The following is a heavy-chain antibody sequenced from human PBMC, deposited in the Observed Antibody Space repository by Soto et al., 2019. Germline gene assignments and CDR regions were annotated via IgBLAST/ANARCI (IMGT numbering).Heavy chain of an antibody. D-gene: IGHD4-17*01. Sequence: PGGSLRLSCAASGFTFSTYAMSWFRQAPGKGLEWVSAISCSGDYTYYADSVTGRFTISRDNSINTLFLRMNSLRIEDTALYYCAHPRGYGVFDAYDIWGQGTMVTVSS. CDR1: GFTFSTYA. J-gene: IGHJ3*02. CDR2: ISCSGDYT. V-gene: IGHV3-23*01. CDR3: AHPRGYGVFDAYDI.